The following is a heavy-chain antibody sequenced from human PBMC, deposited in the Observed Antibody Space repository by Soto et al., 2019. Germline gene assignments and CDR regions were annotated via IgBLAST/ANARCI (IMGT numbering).Heavy chain of an antibody. V-gene: IGHV1-69*13. CDR3: ARGTSIAAAAPDWFDP. CDR2: IIPIFGTA. D-gene: IGHD6-13*01. J-gene: IGHJ5*02. CDR1: GVTFSSYA. Sequence: SVKVYCKASGVTFSSYAISWVRQAPGQGLEWMGGIIPIFGTANYAQNFQGRVTITADESTSTAYMELSSLRSEDTAVYYCARGTSIAAAAPDWFDPWGQGTLVTVSS.